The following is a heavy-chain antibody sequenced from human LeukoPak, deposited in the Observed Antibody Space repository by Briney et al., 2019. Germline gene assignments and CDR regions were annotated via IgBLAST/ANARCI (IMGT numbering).Heavy chain of an antibody. Sequence: SETLSLTCTVSGGSTSSYYWSWIRQPPGKGLEWIGRIFTSGIISGNTNYNPSLESRVTMSVDASKNQFSLKLTSVTAADTAVYYCARARNYYDNSGYYYEGDAFDIWGQGTMVTVSS. J-gene: IGHJ3*02. CDR3: ARARNYYDNSGYYYEGDAFDI. V-gene: IGHV4-4*07. CDR2: IFTSGIISGNT. D-gene: IGHD3-22*01. CDR1: GGSTSSYY.